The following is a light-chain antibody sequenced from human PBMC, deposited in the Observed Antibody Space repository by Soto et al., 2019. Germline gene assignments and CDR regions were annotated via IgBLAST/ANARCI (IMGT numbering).Light chain of an antibody. CDR3: QQSYNNPT. CDR1: PNISSY. J-gene: IGKJ2*01. CDR2: AAS. Sequence: DIQMNQSPSSLSASVSDSVTSTCRASPNISSYLYWYQLRPGKAPNLLIYAASRLQRGVPSRFRVSGSATDFTLTISSLQPEDFATYYCQQSYNNPTFGQGTKVEIK. V-gene: IGKV1-39*01.